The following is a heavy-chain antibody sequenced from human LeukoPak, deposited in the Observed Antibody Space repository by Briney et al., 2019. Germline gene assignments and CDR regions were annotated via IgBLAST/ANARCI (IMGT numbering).Heavy chain of an antibody. CDR3: ARERAMVRGVRTRDWFDP. Sequence: SETLSLTCTVSGGSISSYYWSWIRQPAGKGLEWIGRIYTSGSTNYNPSLKSRVTMSVDTSKNQFSLKLSSVTAADTAVYYCARERAMVRGVRTRDWFDPWGQGTLVTVSS. V-gene: IGHV4-4*07. J-gene: IGHJ5*02. CDR1: GGSISSYY. D-gene: IGHD3-10*01. CDR2: IYTSGST.